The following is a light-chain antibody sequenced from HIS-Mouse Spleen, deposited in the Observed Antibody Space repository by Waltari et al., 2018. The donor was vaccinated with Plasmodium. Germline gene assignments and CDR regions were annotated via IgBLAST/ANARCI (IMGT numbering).Light chain of an antibody. J-gene: IGLJ2*01. CDR2: AKN. V-gene: IGLV1-51*01. Sequence: QSVLTQPPSVSAAPGQKVTISCSGSRSNIGTNYVSWYQQLPGTAPKLLIYAKNKRPSGIPDRFSGSKSGTSATLGITGLQTGDEADYYCGTWDSSLSAGVVFGGGTKLTVL. CDR3: GTWDSSLSAGVV. CDR1: RSNIGTNY.